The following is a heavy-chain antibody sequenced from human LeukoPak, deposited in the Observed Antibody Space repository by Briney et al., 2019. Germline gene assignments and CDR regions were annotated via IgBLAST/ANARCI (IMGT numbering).Heavy chain of an antibody. J-gene: IGHJ5*02. CDR1: GYTFTSYG. D-gene: IGHD3-22*01. Sequence: ASVKVSCKASGYTFTSYGISWVRQAPGQGLEWMGWISAYNGNTNYAQKLQGRVTMTTDTSTSTAYMELRSPRSDDTAVYYCARGAYYYDSSDPFDPWGQGTLVTVSS. CDR3: ARGAYYYDSSDPFDP. V-gene: IGHV1-18*01. CDR2: ISAYNGNT.